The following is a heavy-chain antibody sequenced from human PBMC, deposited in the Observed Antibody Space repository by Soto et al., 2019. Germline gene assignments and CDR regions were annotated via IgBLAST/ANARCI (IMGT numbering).Heavy chain of an antibody. CDR1: GGSISSGGYY. Sequence: QVQLQESGPGLVKPSQTLSLTGTVSGGSISSGGYYWSCIRQHPAKGLEWIGYIYSSGSTFYNPSFKSRCTISVDTSKNQFSLNLNSVTAADTAVYYCARVLWSTVSPTRDSWFAPWGQGALVTVSS. J-gene: IGHJ5*02. CDR3: ARVLWSTVSPTRDSWFAP. V-gene: IGHV4-31*03. D-gene: IGHD4-17*01. CDR2: IYSSGST.